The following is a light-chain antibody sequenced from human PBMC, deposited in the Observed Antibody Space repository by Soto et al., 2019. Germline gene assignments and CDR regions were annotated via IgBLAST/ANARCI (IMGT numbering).Light chain of an antibody. Sequence: QAVVTQPPSASGSPGQSVTISCTGTSSDVGGYNYVSWYQQHPGKAPKLMIYEVSNRPSGVSNRFSGSKSGNTASLTISGLQAEDEADYYCSSYTSSSTSVFGGGTKLTVL. CDR1: SSDVGGYNY. V-gene: IGLV2-14*01. CDR3: SSYTSSSTSV. J-gene: IGLJ2*01. CDR2: EVS.